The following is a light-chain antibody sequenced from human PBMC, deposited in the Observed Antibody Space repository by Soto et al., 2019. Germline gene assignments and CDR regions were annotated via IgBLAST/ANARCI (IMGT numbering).Light chain of an antibody. CDR2: KAS. Sequence: DIQMTQSPSTLSGSVGDRVTITCRASQTISSWLAWYQQKPGKAPKLLIYKASTLKSGVPSRFIGSGSGTEFTITISSLQTDDFATYYCQHYNSYSEAFGQGTKVEL. J-gene: IGKJ1*01. CDR3: QHYNSYSEA. CDR1: QTISSW. V-gene: IGKV1-5*03.